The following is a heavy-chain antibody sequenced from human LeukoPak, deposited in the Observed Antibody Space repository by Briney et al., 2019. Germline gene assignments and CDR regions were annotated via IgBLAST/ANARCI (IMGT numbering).Heavy chain of an antibody. CDR3: ARVKLGYFDL. D-gene: IGHD1-1*01. CDR2: IHSGGST. V-gene: IGHV3-53*01. J-gene: IGHJ2*01. Sequence: GGSLRLSCAASGFTVSSNYMSWVRQAPGKGLEWVSVIHSGGSTYYADSVKGRFTISRDNSKNTLYLQMNSLRAEDTAVYYCARVKLGYFDLWGRGTLVTVSS. CDR1: GFTVSSNY.